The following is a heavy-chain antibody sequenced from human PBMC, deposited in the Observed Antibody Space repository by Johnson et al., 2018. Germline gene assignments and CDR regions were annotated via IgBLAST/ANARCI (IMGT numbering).Heavy chain of an antibody. Sequence: QVQLVESGGGVVQPGRSVRLSCAASGFTFSSYGMHWVRQAPGKGLEWVAVISYDGSTKYYAESVKGRFTISRDNSTNTLYLQMNSLRAEDTAVYYCAKDQFVKGGYSDAMDGWGKGTTVTVSS. CDR3: AKDQFVKGGYSDAMDG. CDR2: ISYDGSTK. V-gene: IGHV3-30*18. J-gene: IGHJ6*03. CDR1: GFTFSSYG. D-gene: IGHD4-23*01.